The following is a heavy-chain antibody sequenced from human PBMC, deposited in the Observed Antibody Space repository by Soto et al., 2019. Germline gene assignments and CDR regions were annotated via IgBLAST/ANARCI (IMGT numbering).Heavy chain of an antibody. CDR2: INHSGST. V-gene: IGHV4-34*01. Sequence: PSETLSLTCAVYGGSFSGYYWSWIRQPPGKGLEWIGEINHSGSTNYNPSLKSRVTISVDTSKNQFSLKLSSVTAADTAVYYCARGPRTLWSGELCSYYNGMAVWGQGTTVTVSS. D-gene: IGHD3-10*01. J-gene: IGHJ6*02. CDR1: GGSFSGYY. CDR3: ARGPRTLWSGELCSYYNGMAV.